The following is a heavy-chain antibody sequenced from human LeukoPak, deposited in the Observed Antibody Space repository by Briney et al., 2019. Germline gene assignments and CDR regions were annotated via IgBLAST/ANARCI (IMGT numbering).Heavy chain of an antibody. J-gene: IGHJ4*02. V-gene: IGHV3-30*18. CDR2: ISYDGSNK. Sequence: GGSLRLSCAASGFTFSSYGMHWVRQAPGKGLEWVAVISYDGSNKYYADSVKGRFTISRDNSKNTLYLQMNSLRAEDTAVYYCAKEGDYGGNSYWGQGTLVTVSS. CDR1: GFTFSSYG. CDR3: AKEGDYGGNSY. D-gene: IGHD4-23*01.